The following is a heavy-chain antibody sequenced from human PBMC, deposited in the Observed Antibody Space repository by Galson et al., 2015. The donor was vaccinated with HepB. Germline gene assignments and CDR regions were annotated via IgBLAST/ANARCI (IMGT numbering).Heavy chain of an antibody. CDR1: GYTFTGYY. CDR2: INPNSGGT. D-gene: IGHD3-10*01. Sequence: SVKVSCKASGYTFTGYYMHWVRQAPGQGLEWMGWINPNSGGTNYAQKFQGRVTMTRDTSISTAYMELSRLRSDDTAVYYCARDLPYYYGSGSYPDYWGQGTLVTVSS. V-gene: IGHV1-2*02. J-gene: IGHJ4*02. CDR3: ARDLPYYYGSGSYPDY.